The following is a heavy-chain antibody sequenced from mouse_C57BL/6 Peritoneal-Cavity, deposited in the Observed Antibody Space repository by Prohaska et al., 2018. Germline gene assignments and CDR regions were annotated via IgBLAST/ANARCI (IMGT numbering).Heavy chain of an antibody. CDR3: ARGITTVVPPFDY. CDR1: GYTFTDYY. V-gene: IGHV1-19*01. D-gene: IGHD1-1*01. CDR2: INPYYGGT. Sequence: EVQLQQSGPVLVKPGASVKMSCKASGYTFTDYYMNWVKQSHGKSLEWIGVINPYYGGTSYNQKFKGKATLTVDKASSTAYMELNSLTSEDSAVYYCARGITTVVPPFDYWGQGTTLTVSS. J-gene: IGHJ2*01.